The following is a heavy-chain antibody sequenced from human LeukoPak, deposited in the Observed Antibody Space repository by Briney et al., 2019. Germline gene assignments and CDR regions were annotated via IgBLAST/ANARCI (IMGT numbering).Heavy chain of an antibody. D-gene: IGHD4-17*01. CDR1: GFTVSSNY. J-gene: IGHJ4*02. CDR2: IKEDGSKK. Sequence: GGSLRLSCAASGFTVSSNYMSWVRQAPGKGLEWVANIKEDGSKKNHLDSVKGRFTISRDNSKNFLYLQMNSLRVEDTALYYCARDGDGRGEDFDYWGQGILVTVSS. CDR3: ARDGDGRGEDFDY. V-gene: IGHV3-7*01.